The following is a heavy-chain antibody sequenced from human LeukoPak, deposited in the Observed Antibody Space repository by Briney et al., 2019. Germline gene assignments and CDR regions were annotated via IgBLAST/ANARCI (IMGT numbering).Heavy chain of an antibody. CDR3: AAFDSRPSGLYFDY. J-gene: IGHJ4*02. V-gene: IGHV4-4*02. D-gene: IGHD3-22*01. CDR2: IYHSGST. CDR1: GGSISSSNW. Sequence: SETLSLTCAVSGGSISSSNWWSWVRQPPGKGLEWIGEIYHSGSTNYNPSLKSRVTISVDKSKNQFSLKLSSVTAADTAVYYCAAFDSRPSGLYFDYWGQGTLVTVSS.